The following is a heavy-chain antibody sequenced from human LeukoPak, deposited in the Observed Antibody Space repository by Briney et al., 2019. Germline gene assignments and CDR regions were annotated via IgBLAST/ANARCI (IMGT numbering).Heavy chain of an antibody. Sequence: GGSLRLSCAASGFTVSSNYMSWVRQAPGKGLEWVSVISSGGSTYYADSVKGRFTISRDNSKNTLYLQMNSLRAEDTAVYYCAREVVVGPTNWFDPWGQGTLVTVSS. CDR1: GFTVSSNY. V-gene: IGHV3-66*01. CDR3: AREVVVGPTNWFDP. CDR2: ISSGGST. D-gene: IGHD3-22*01. J-gene: IGHJ5*02.